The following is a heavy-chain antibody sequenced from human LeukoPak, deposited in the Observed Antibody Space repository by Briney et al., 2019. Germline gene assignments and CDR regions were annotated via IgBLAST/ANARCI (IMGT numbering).Heavy chain of an antibody. CDR2: INWSGERI. J-gene: IGHJ4*02. CDR3: AKDSDLSIRGITVDY. D-gene: IGHD3-16*01. V-gene: IGHV3-9*01. CDR1: GFTFDDYA. Sequence: PGGSLRLSCAISGFTFDDYAVYWVRQAPGKGLEWVSGINWSGERIAYADSVKGRFTISRDNAKNSVFLQMNSLKPEDTAFYYCAKDSDLSIRGITVDYWGQGTLVTVSS.